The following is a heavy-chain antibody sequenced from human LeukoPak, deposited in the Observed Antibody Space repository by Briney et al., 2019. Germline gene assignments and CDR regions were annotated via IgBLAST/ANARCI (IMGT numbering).Heavy chain of an antibody. D-gene: IGHD3-10*01. CDR3: ARVGTYGSGSYLSWLDY. Sequence: PSETLSLTCTGSGGSISSYYWSWIRQPPGKGLEWIGYIYYSGSTNYNPSLKSRVTISVDTSKNQFSLKLSSVTAADTAVYYCARVGTYGSGSYLSWLDYWGQGTLVTVSS. CDR2: IYYSGST. V-gene: IGHV4-59*01. J-gene: IGHJ4*02. CDR1: GGSISSYY.